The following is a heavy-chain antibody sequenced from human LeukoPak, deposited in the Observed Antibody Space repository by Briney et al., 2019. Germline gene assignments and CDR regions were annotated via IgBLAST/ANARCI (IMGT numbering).Heavy chain of an antibody. V-gene: IGHV3-74*01. CDR2: INSDGSST. D-gene: IGHD3-22*01. CDR3: AGDLQYYYDSSGYYPNWFDP. CDR1: GFTFSSYW. J-gene: IGHJ5*02. Sequence: QAGGSPRLSCAASGFTFSSYWMHWVRQAPGKGLVWVSRINSDGSSTSYADSVKGRFTISRDNAKNTLYLQMNSLRAEDTAVYYCAGDLQYYYDSSGYYPNWFDPWGQGTLVTVSS.